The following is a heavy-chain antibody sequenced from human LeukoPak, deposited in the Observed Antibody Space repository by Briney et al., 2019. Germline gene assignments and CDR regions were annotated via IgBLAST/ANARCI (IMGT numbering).Heavy chain of an antibody. CDR2: IRTKGNRYAT. J-gene: IGHJ4*02. CDR3: ARDRIDLVGATRAPRFDY. V-gene: IGHV3-73*01. D-gene: IGHD1-26*01. Sequence: TGGSLRLSCAASGLTFSGADMHWVRQASGKGLEWVGRIRTKGNRYATAYAASVKGRFTISRDNSKNTLYLQMNSLRAEDTAVYYCARDRIDLVGATRAPRFDYRGQGTLVTVSS. CDR1: GLTFSGAD.